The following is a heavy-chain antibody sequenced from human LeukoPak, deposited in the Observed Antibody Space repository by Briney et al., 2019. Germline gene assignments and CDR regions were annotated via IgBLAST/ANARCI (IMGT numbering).Heavy chain of an antibody. J-gene: IGHJ1*01. Sequence: GESLKISCKGSGYSFTSYWIGRVRQMPGKGLEWMGIIYPGDSDTRYSPSFQGQVTISADKSISTAYLQWSSLKASDTAMYYCARGVDYYDSSGSLQHWGQGTLVTVSS. CDR3: ARGVDYYDSSGSLQH. CDR2: IYPGDSDT. V-gene: IGHV5-51*01. CDR1: GYSFTSYW. D-gene: IGHD3-22*01.